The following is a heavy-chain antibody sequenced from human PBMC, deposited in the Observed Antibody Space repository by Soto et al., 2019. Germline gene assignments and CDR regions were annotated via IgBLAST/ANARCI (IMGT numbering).Heavy chain of an antibody. CDR3: ARGDYGDFNGMDV. Sequence: QVQLVESGGGVVQPGRSLRLSCAASGFTFSSYGMHWVRQAPGKGLEWVAVIWYDGSNKYYADSVKGRFTISRDNSKNTLYLQMNSLRAEDTAVYYCARGDYGDFNGMDVWGQGTTVTVSS. D-gene: IGHD4-17*01. J-gene: IGHJ6*02. V-gene: IGHV3-33*01. CDR2: IWYDGSNK. CDR1: GFTFSSYG.